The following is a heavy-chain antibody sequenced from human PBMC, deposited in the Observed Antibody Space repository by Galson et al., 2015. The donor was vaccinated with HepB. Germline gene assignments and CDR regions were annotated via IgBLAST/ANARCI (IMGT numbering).Heavy chain of an antibody. V-gene: IGHV3-21*01. CDR1: GFTFSSYS. Sequence: SLRLSCAASGFTFSSYSMNWVRQAPGKGLEWVPSISSSSSYIYYADSVKGRFTISRDNAKNSLYLQMNSLRAEDTAVYYCARDLGYYDSSGFDYWGQGTLVTVSS. D-gene: IGHD3-22*01. CDR2: ISSSSSYI. CDR3: ARDLGYYDSSGFDY. J-gene: IGHJ4*02.